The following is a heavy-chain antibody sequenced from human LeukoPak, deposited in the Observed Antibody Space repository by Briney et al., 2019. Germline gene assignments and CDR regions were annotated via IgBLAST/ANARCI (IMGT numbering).Heavy chain of an antibody. J-gene: IGHJ3*02. CDR2: IYYTGTT. D-gene: IGHD2-2*01. Sequence: PSETLSLTCTVSGGSISSSSYYWGWIRQPPGKGLEWIGSIYYTGTTYYNPSLKGRVTISVDTSKNRFSLKLSSVTAADAAVYYCARPYCGSPTCSKYDAFDIWGQGTMVTVSS. CDR3: ARPYCGSPTCSKYDAFDI. V-gene: IGHV4-39*01. CDR1: GGSISSSSYY.